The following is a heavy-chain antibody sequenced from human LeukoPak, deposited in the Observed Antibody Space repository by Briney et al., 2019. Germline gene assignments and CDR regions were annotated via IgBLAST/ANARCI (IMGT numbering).Heavy chain of an antibody. J-gene: IGHJ4*02. Sequence: GGSLRLSCAASGFTFSSYSMNWVRQAPGKGLEWVSSISSSSSYIYYADSVKGRFTISRDNAKNSLYLQMNSLRAEDTAVYYCARGGYSYGADLDYWGQGTLVTVSS. CDR3: ARGGYSYGADLDY. D-gene: IGHD5-18*01. CDR1: GFTFSSYS. CDR2: ISSSSSYI. V-gene: IGHV3-21*01.